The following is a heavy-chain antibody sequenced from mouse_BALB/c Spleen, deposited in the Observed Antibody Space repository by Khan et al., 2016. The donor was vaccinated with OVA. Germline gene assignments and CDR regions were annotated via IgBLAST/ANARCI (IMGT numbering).Heavy chain of an antibody. V-gene: IGHV3-2*02. CDR2: ISYSGST. CDR3: ARTARIKY. CDR1: GYSITSGYG. D-gene: IGHD1-2*01. J-gene: IGHJ2*01. Sequence: VQLKESGPGLVKPSQSLSLTCTVTGYSITSGYGWNWIRQFPGNKLEWMGYISYSGSTNYNPSLKSRISITRDPSKNPFFLKLNSVTTEDTATYYCARTARIKYWGQGTTLTVSS.